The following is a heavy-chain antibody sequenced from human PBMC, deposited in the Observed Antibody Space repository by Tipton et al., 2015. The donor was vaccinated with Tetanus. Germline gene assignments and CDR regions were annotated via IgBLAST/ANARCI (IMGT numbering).Heavy chain of an antibody. J-gene: IGHJ4*02. Sequence: SLRLSCAASGFTFSSYSMNWVRQAPGKGLEWVSSISSSSSYIYYADSVKGRFTISRDNAKNSLYLQMNSLRAEDTAVYYCARDLRNYYDSSGYSDYWGQGTLVPVSS. V-gene: IGHV3-21*01. CDR1: GFTFSSYS. D-gene: IGHD3-22*01. CDR3: ARDLRNYYDSSGYSDY. CDR2: ISSSSSYI.